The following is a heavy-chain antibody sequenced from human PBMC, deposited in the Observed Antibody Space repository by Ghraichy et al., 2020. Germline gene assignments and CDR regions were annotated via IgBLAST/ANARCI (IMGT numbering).Heavy chain of an antibody. V-gene: IGHV4-39*01. CDR2: IYYSGST. J-gene: IGHJ3*02. Sequence: SETLSLTCTVSGGSISSSSYYWGWIRQPPGKGLEWIGSIYYSGSTYYNPSLKSRVTISVDTSKNQFSLKLSSVTAADTAVYYCARPNDSSGYYYDAFDIWGQDNGHRLF. CDR1: GGSISSSSYY. D-gene: IGHD3-22*01. CDR3: ARPNDSSGYYYDAFDI.